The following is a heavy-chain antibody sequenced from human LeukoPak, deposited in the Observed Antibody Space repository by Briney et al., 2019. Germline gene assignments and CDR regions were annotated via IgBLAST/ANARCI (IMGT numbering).Heavy chain of an antibody. CDR2: IWYDGSNK. J-gene: IGHJ6*02. CDR1: GFTFSSYG. V-gene: IGHV3-33*01. CDR3: ARDLCSSTSCYEIRDYYYGMDV. D-gene: IGHD2-2*01. Sequence: GRSLRLSCAASGFTFSSYGMHWVRQAPGKGLEWVAVIWYDGSNKYYADSVKGRFTISRDNSKNTLYLQMNSLRAEDTAVYYCARDLCSSTSCYEIRDYYYGMDVWAKGPRSPSP.